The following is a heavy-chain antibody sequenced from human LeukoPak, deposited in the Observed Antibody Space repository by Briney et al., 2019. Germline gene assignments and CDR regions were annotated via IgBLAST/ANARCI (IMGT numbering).Heavy chain of an antibody. D-gene: IGHD2-2*01. CDR2: IYSGGST. Sequence: GGSQRLSCAASGFTVSDHYMNWVSQAPGKGLEWVSVIYSGGSTYYPDSVKGRFTISRDNSKNTLYLQMNSLRAEDTAVYYCARDTRGPLLMPFDCWGQGRLVSVSS. J-gene: IGHJ4*01. V-gene: IGHV3-66*01. CDR3: ARDTRGPLLMPFDC. CDR1: GFTVSDHY.